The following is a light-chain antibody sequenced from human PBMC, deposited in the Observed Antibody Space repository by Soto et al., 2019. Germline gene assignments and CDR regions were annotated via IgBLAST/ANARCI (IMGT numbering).Light chain of an antibody. V-gene: IGLV1-47*01. CDR1: SSNIGSNY. J-gene: IGLJ1*01. CDR3: AAWDDSLSGHYV. Sequence: QSLLTQPPSASGTPGQRVPISCSGSSSNIGSNYVYWYQQLPGTAPKLLIYRNNQRPSGVPDRFSGSKSGTSASLAISGLRSEDEADYYCAAWDDSLSGHYVFGTGTKVTVL. CDR2: RNN.